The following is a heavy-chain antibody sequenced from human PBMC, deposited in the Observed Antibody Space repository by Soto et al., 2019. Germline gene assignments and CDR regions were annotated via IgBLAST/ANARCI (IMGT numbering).Heavy chain of an antibody. J-gene: IGHJ6*02. Sequence: ASVKVSCKASGYTFTGYYMHWVRQAPGQGLEWIGWINPNSGGTNYAQKFQGWVTMTRDTSISTAYMELSRLRSDDTAVYYCARGAGRSDFWSGYYPDGGYYYYYGMDVWGQGTTVTVSS. CDR2: INPNSGGT. CDR3: ARGAGRSDFWSGYYPDGGYYYYYGMDV. D-gene: IGHD3-3*01. CDR1: GYTFTGYY. V-gene: IGHV1-2*04.